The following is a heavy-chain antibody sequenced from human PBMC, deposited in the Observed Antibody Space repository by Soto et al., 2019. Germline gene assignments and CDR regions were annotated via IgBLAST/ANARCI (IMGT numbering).Heavy chain of an antibody. V-gene: IGHV1-69*01. CDR3: ARGLRYCSGGSCYNWFDP. CDR1: GGTFSSYA. D-gene: IGHD2-15*01. Sequence: QVQLVQSGAEVKKPGSSVKVSCKASGGTFSSYAISWVRQAPGQGLEWMGGIIPIFGTANYAQKFQGRVTITADESTSTAYIELSSLRSEDTAVYYCARGLRYCSGGSCYNWFDPWGQGTLVTVSA. CDR2: IIPIFGTA. J-gene: IGHJ5*02.